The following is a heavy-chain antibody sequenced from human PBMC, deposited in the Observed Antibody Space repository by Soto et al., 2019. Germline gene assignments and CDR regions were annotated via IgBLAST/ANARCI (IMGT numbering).Heavy chain of an antibody. CDR1: GGTFSSYA. CDR2: IIPIFGTA. J-gene: IGHJ5*02. V-gene: IGHV1-69*01. CDR3: ASAIAAAGTGWFDP. D-gene: IGHD6-13*01. Sequence: QVQLVQSGAEVKKPGSSVKVSCKASGGTFSSYAISWVRQAPGQGLEWMGGIIPIFGTANYAQKFQGRVTITADESTSTAYMELSRLRSEDTAVYYCASAIAAAGTGWFDPWGQGTLVSVSS.